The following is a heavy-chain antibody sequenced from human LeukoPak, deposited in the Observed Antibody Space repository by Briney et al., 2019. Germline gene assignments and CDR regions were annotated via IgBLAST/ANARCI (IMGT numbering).Heavy chain of an antibody. CDR1: GGSISSYY. D-gene: IGHD3-3*01. CDR2: IYYSGST. V-gene: IGHV4-59*01. Sequence: SETLSLTCTVSGGSISSYYWSWIRQPPGKGLEWIGYIYYSGSTNYNPSLKSRVTISVDTSKNQFSLKLSSVTAADTAVYYCARGHPSTDFWSGYYSPGAFDIWGQGTMVIVSS. CDR3: ARGHPSTDFWSGYYSPGAFDI. J-gene: IGHJ3*02.